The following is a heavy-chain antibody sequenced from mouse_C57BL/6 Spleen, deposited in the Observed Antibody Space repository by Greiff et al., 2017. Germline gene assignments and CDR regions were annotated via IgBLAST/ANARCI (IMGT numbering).Heavy chain of an antibody. J-gene: IGHJ4*01. CDR2: ISYDGSN. Sequence: EVKLMESGPGLVKPSQSLSLTCSVTGYSITSGYYWNWIRQFPGNKLEWMGYISYDGSNNYNPSLKNRISITRDTSKNQFFLKLNSVTTEDTATYYCAREKDDYAMDYWGQGTSVTVSS. CDR1: GYSITSGYY. V-gene: IGHV3-6*01. CDR3: AREKDDYAMDY.